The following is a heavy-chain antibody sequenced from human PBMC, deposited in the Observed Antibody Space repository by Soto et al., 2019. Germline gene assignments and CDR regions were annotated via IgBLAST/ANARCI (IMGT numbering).Heavy chain of an antibody. J-gene: IGHJ4*02. CDR3: ARDLTTHDY. V-gene: IGHV3-23*01. Sequence: EVQLLESGGGLVQPGGSLQLSCVGSGFTFSRHAITWVRQAPGKGLEWVSTRGTIGTFYTDSVKGRFTISRDDSKSTAYLQMSGLRAEDTAIYYCARDLTTHDYWGQGTVVTVSS. CDR2: RGTIGT. CDR1: GFTFSRHA. D-gene: IGHD7-27*01.